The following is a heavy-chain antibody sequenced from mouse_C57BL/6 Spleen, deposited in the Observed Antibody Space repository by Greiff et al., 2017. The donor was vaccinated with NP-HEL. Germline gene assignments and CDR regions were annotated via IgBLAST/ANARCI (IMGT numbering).Heavy chain of an antibody. D-gene: IGHD1-1*01. CDR2: INPNYGTT. CDR1: GYSFTDYN. V-gene: IGHV1-39*01. CDR3: ARPSTIVEGAWFAY. J-gene: IGHJ3*01. Sequence: EVQLQQSGPELVKPGASVKISCKASGYSFTDYNMNWVKQSNGKSLEWIGVINPNYGTTSYNQKFKGKATLTVDQSSSTVYMQLISLTSEDSAVYFWARPSTIVEGAWFAYWGQGTLVTVSA.